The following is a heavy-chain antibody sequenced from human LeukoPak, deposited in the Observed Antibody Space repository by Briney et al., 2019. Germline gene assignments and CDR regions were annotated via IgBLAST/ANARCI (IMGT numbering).Heavy chain of an antibody. V-gene: IGHV1-3*01. Sequence: GASVKVSCKASGYTFTSYAMHWVRQAPGQRLEWMGWINAGNGNTKYSQKFQGRITITRDTSASTAYMELSSLRSEDTAVYYCARDRAGTGLSWFDPWGQGTLVTVSS. CDR2: INAGNGNT. CDR1: GYTFTSYA. J-gene: IGHJ5*02. D-gene: IGHD6-19*01. CDR3: ARDRAGTGLSWFDP.